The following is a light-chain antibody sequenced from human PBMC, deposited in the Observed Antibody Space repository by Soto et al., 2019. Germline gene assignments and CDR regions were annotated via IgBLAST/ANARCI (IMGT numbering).Light chain of an antibody. CDR3: QQYSTYTPRT. J-gene: IGKJ1*01. CDR2: DAS. CDR1: QSISSW. Sequence: DIQMTQSPSTLSASVGDRVTITCLASQSISSWLAWYQQKPGKAPKLLIYDASSLESGVPSRFSGRGSGTEFTLTISSLQPDDFATYYCQQYSTYTPRTFGQGTKVDNK. V-gene: IGKV1-5*01.